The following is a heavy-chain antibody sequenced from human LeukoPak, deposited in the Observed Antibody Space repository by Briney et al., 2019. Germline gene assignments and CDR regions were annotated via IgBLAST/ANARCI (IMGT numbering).Heavy chain of an antibody. J-gene: IGHJ5*01. CDR3: LRLRRNSDRSYYYYYYDS. Sequence: GGSLRLSCVASGLTFSDYSINWVRRAPGKGLEWVSSINPTSTSIYYADAVRGRFTISRDNAKSSLYLQMDSLRAEDTAVYYCLRLRRNSDRSYYYYYYDSWGQGTLVTVSS. D-gene: IGHD3-10*01. CDR2: INPTSTSI. V-gene: IGHV3-21*01. CDR1: GLTFSDYS.